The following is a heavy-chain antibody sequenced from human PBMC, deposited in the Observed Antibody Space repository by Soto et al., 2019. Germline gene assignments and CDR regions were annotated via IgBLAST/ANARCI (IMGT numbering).Heavy chain of an antibody. Sequence: EVHLLESGGGLVQPGGPLRLSCAASGFPFSNYAVTWVRQAPGQGREWVSTIGGSGGRTYYADSVKGRFTISRDNSKNTLYLQINSLTAEDTAVYYCAKDQGSSWYEIDYWGQGTLVTVSS. V-gene: IGHV3-23*01. CDR2: IGGSGGRT. J-gene: IGHJ4*02. CDR3: AKDQGSSWYEIDY. D-gene: IGHD6-13*01. CDR1: GFPFSNYA.